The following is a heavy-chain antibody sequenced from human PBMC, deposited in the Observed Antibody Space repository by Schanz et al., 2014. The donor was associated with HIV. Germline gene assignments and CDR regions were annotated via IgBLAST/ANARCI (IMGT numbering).Heavy chain of an antibody. CDR3: VRAASFHFDKEGYYRNWYFDF. J-gene: IGHJ2*01. CDR2: VNPESGNT. CDR1: GYTFSDYD. V-gene: IGHV1-8*02. D-gene: IGHD1-26*01. Sequence: QVQLVQSGAEVKKPGASVKVSCKASGYTFSDYDINWVRQAPGQGLEWMGWVNPESGNTGMADKFLGRLSLTRFTSTGTAYMELDSLTSGDTAIYYCVRAASFHFDKEGYYRNWYFDFWGRGTLVAVSS.